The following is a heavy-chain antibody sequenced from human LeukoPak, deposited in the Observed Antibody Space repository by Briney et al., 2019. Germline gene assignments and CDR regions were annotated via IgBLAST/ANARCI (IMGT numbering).Heavy chain of an antibody. CDR2: ISSSSSYI. J-gene: IGHJ2*01. CDR1: GFTFSSYS. V-gene: IGHV3-21*01. CDR3: ARYSSGSYWYFDL. D-gene: IGHD5-18*01. Sequence: PGGSLRLSCAASGFTFSSYSMNWVRQAPGKGLEWVSSISSSSSYIYYADSVKGRFTISRDNAKNSLYLQMNSLRAEGTAVYYCARYSSGSYWYFDLWGRGTLVTVSS.